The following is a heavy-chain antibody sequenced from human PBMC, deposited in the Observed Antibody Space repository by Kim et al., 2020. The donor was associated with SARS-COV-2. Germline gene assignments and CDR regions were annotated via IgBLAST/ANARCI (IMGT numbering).Heavy chain of an antibody. J-gene: IGHJ4*02. CDR1: GFTVSSNY. V-gene: IGHV3-53*04. CDR3: AREPNRGYSYGAFDY. CDR2: IYSGGST. D-gene: IGHD5-18*01. Sequence: GGSLRLSCAASGFTVSSNYMSWVRQAPGKGLEWVSVIYSGGSTYYADSVKGRFTISRHNSKNTLYLQMNSLRAEDTAVYYCAREPNRGYSYGAFDYWGQGTLVTVSS.